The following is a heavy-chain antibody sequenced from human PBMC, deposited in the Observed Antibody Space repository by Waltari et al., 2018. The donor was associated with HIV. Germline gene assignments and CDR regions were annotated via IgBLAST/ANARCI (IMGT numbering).Heavy chain of an antibody. D-gene: IGHD1-20*01. CDR3: ARDWTITATTRVDF. J-gene: IGHJ4*03. V-gene: IGHV3-33*01. Sequence: QVQLAESGGGVVQPGRSLRLSCVASGFIFNKFGMHWVRQKPGKGLEWVAAIWYDGGNEYYADSVKGRFTSSRDNSKNTLYLQMNSLRAEDTAVYYCARDWTITATTRVDFWGPGTLVTVSS. CDR2: IWYDGGNE. CDR1: GFIFNKFG.